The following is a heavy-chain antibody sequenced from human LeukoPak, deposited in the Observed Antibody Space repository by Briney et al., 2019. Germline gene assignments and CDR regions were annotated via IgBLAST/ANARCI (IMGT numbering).Heavy chain of an antibody. CDR1: GYSFTSYW. CDR3: ARPDYYDSSGSDY. V-gene: IGHV5-51*01. CDR2: IYPGDSDT. Sequence: GESLKISCXGSGYSFTSYWIGWVRQMPGKGLEWMRIIYPGDSDTRYSPSFQGQVTISADKSISTAYLQWSSLKASDTAMYYCARPDYYDSSGSDYWGQGTLVTVSS. D-gene: IGHD3-22*01. J-gene: IGHJ4*02.